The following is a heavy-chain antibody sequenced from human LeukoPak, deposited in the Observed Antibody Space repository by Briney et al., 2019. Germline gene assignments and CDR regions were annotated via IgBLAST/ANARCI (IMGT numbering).Heavy chain of an antibody. V-gene: IGHV4-34*01. CDR1: GGSFSGYY. J-gene: IGHJ6*02. CDR2: INHSGST. D-gene: IGHD5-12*01. CDR3: ARGRYSGYNYYYGMDV. Sequence: KTSETLSLNCAVYGGSFSGYYWSWIRQPPGKGLEWIGEINHSGSTNYNPSLKSRVTISVDTSKNQFSLKLSSVTAADTAVYYCARGRYSGYNYYYGMDVWGQGTTVTVSS.